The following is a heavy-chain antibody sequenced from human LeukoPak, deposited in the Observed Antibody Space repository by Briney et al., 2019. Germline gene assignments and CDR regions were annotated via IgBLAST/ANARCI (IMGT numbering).Heavy chain of an antibody. Sequence: ASVKVSCKVSGYTLTELSMHWVRQAPGKGLEWMGGFDPEDGETIYAQKFQGRVTMTEDTSTDTAYMELSSLRSEDTAVYYCARETLPYYYDRSGSYHPFDCWGQGTLVTVSS. D-gene: IGHD3-22*01. CDR2: FDPEDGET. CDR3: ARETLPYYYDRSGSYHPFDC. CDR1: GYTLTELS. J-gene: IGHJ4*02. V-gene: IGHV1-24*01.